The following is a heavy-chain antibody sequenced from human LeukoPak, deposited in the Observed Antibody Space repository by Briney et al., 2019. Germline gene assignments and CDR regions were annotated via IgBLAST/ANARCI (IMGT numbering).Heavy chain of an antibody. Sequence: PGESLKISCKGSGXCFTSYWIGWVRQTPGKGLEWMGIIYPGDSDTRYSPSFQGQVTISADKSISTAYLQWSSLKASDTAMYYCASLLGATFGAFDIWGQGTMVTVSS. CDR3: ASLLGATFGAFDI. D-gene: IGHD1-26*01. CDR1: GXCFTSYW. J-gene: IGHJ3*02. V-gene: IGHV5-51*01. CDR2: IYPGDSDT.